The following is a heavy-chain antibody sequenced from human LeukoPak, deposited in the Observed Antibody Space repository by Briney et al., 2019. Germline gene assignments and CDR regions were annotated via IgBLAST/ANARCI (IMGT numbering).Heavy chain of an antibody. CDR1: GASISSFY. Sequence: SETLSLTCTVSGASISSFYWTWIRQPPGKGLEWIGYIYYSGTTNYNPSLKSRVTISVDTSKNQFSLKLGSVTAADTAVYYCARGARAPDIWGQGTMVTVSS. D-gene: IGHD4/OR15-4a*01. V-gene: IGHV4-59*01. J-gene: IGHJ3*02. CDR2: IYYSGTT. CDR3: ARGARAPDI.